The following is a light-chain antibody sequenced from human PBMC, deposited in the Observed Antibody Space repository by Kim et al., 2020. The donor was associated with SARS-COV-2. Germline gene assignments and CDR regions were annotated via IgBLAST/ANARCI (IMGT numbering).Light chain of an antibody. Sequence: ASVGDRVTITCHASQDIRYYLNWYQQKPGKAPKLLIYDASNLETGVSSRFSGSGSGTDFSFTINSLQPEDIGTYYCQQYDNLPITFGQGTRLEIK. V-gene: IGKV1-33*01. CDR2: DAS. CDR3: QQYDNLPIT. CDR1: QDIRYY. J-gene: IGKJ5*01.